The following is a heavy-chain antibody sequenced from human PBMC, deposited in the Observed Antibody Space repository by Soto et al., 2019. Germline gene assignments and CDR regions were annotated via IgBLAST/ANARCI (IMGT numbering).Heavy chain of an antibody. Sequence: SSETLFLTCTVSGGSISFDHYHWTWIRQPPGKGLEWIGYVHYSGSVLYNPSLQSRVSISVDTSKNQFSLKLSSVTAADTAVYFCAREDDGGDRDYYGLDVWGQGTTVTVSS. V-gene: IGHV4-30-4*01. D-gene: IGHD2-21*02. CDR2: VHYSGSV. J-gene: IGHJ6*02. CDR1: GGSISFDHYH. CDR3: AREDDGGDRDYYGLDV.